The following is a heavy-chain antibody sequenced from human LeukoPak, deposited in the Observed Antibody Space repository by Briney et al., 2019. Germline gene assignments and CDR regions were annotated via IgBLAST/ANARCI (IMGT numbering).Heavy chain of an antibody. J-gene: IGHJ4*02. CDR2: INSYSNII. V-gene: IGHV3-48*02. CDR3: ARPLSGYYSPGSDY. CDR1: GFTFSSYS. Sequence: PGGSLRLSCAASGFTFSSYSMNWVRQAPGKGLEWISYINSYSNIIYYADSVKGRFTISRDNAKNLLYLQMNSLRHEDTAVYYCARPLSGYYSPGSDYWGQGTLVTVSS. D-gene: IGHD3-22*01.